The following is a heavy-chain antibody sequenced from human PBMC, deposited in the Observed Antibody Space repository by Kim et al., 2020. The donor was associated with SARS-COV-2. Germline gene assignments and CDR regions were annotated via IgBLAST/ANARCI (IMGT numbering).Heavy chain of an antibody. D-gene: IGHD3-10*01. CDR3: AKDPYYYGSGSYFDY. Sequence: GGSLRLSCAASGFTFSSYAMIWVRQAPGKGLEWVSAISGSGGSTYYADSVKGRFTISRDNSKNTLYLQMNSLRAEDTAVYYCAKDPYYYGSGSYFDYWGQGTLVTVSS. J-gene: IGHJ4*02. V-gene: IGHV3-23*01. CDR1: GFTFSSYA. CDR2: ISGSGGST.